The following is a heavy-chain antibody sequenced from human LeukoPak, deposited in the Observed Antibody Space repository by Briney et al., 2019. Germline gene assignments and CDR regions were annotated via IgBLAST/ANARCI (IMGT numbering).Heavy chain of an antibody. CDR3: AKGTYYYGSGSPFDY. J-gene: IGHJ4*02. CDR2: ISSSSSTI. V-gene: IGHV3-48*01. Sequence: GGSLRLSCADSGFTFSNYNMNWVRQAPGKGLEWVSYISSSSSTIYYADSVKGRFTISRDNSKNTLYLQMNSLRAEDTAVYYCAKGTYYYGSGSPFDYWGQGTLVTVSS. D-gene: IGHD3-10*01. CDR1: GFTFSNYN.